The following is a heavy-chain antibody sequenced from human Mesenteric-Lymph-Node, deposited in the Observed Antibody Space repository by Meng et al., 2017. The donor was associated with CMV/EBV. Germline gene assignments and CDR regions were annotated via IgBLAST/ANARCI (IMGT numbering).Heavy chain of an antibody. CDR2: IKSESDGGTT. D-gene: IGHD6-13*01. CDR3: PTEVIYSGTWVGHFDN. Sequence: GESLKISCAVSGFPFNNAWMSWVRQAPGRGLEWIGRIKSESDGGTTTYAAPVKGRFIILRDDSKKTLYLQMNSLKTEDTAVYYCPTEVIYSGTWVGHFDNWGQGSLVTVSS. V-gene: IGHV3-15*01. CDR1: GFPFNNAW. J-gene: IGHJ4*02.